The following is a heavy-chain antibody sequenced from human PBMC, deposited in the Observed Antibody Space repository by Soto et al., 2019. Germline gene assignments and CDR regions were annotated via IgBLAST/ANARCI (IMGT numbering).Heavy chain of an antibody. V-gene: IGHV4-31*03. CDR3: ARQYGSGSYNWFDP. J-gene: IGHJ5*02. CDR2: IYYSGST. D-gene: IGHD3-10*01. CDR1: GGSISSGDYY. Sequence: SETLSLTCTVSGGSISSGDYYWSWIRQHPGKGLEWIGYIYYSGSTYYNPSLKSRVTISVDTSKNQFSLKLSSVTAADTAVYYCARQYGSGSYNWFDPWGQGTLVTVSS.